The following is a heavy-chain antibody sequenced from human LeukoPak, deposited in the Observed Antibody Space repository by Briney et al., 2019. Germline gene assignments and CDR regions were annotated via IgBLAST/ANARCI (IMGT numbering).Heavy chain of an antibody. D-gene: IGHD3-22*01. Sequence: SETLSLTCTVSGGSISSSSYYWGWIRQPPGKGLEWIGSIYYSGSTYYNPSLKSRVPISVDTSKNQFSLKLSSVTAADTAVYYCARFDYYDSSGYYAYYFDYWGQGTLVTVSS. CDR2: IYYSGST. V-gene: IGHV4-39*01. J-gene: IGHJ4*02. CDR1: GGSISSSSYY. CDR3: ARFDYYDSSGYYAYYFDY.